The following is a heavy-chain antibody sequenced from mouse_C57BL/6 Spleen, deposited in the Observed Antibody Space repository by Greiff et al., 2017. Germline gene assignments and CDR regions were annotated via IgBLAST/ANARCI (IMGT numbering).Heavy chain of an antibody. CDR3: ARYYYGSSHWYFDV. Sequence: VQLQQPGAELVRPGSSVKLSCKASGYPFTSYWMHWVKQRPIQGLEWIGNIDPSDSETHYNQKFKDKATLTVDKSSSTAYMQLSSLTSEDSAVYYCARYYYGSSHWYFDVWGTGTTVTVSS. V-gene: IGHV1-52*01. CDR2: IDPSDSET. D-gene: IGHD1-1*01. CDR1: GYPFTSYW. J-gene: IGHJ1*03.